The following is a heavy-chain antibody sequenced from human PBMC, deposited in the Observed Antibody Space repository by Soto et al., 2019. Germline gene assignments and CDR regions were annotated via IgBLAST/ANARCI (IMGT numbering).Heavy chain of an antibody. Sequence: EVQLLESGGDLIQPGGSLRLSCAASGFTFSSYAMSWVSQAPGKGLGWVSAISSSGGSTFYADSVKGRFTISRDNSRNTLYLQMISLRAEDTAIYYCAKYQPMTQPRPYFDYWGQGTLVTVSS. D-gene: IGHD3-22*01. CDR2: ISSSGGST. CDR1: GFTFSSYA. V-gene: IGHV3-23*01. J-gene: IGHJ4*02. CDR3: AKYQPMTQPRPYFDY.